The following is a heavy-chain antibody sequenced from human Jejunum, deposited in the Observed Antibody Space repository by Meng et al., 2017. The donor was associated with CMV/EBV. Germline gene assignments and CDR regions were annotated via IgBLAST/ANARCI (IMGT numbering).Heavy chain of an antibody. J-gene: IGHJ4*01. V-gene: IGHV1-2*02. CDR2: INPNSGGT. CDR3: AREAYCSFTSCYAIDY. CDR1: GYTFSDHY. D-gene: IGHD2-2*01. Sequence: QVQLVQSGAEVKKPGDSVKVSCKASGYTFSDHYMHWVRQAPGQGLEWMGWINPNSGGTNYAQKFQGRVTMTSDTSIDTAYMDLSSLTSDDTAVYYCAREAYCSFTSCYAIDYWGHGTLVTVSS.